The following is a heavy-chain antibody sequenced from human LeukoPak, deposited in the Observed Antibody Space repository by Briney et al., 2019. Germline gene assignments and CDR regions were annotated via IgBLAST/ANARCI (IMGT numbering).Heavy chain of an antibody. J-gene: IGHJ5*02. Sequence: SETLSLTCTVPGGSINSGSYYWSWIRQPAEQGLEWIGRIYTSGSTNYNPSLRSRVIISLDTSKKQFSLKLYSVTAADTAVYYCARGYSSGSDWFDPWGQGILVTVSS. V-gene: IGHV4-61*02. D-gene: IGHD3-22*01. CDR2: IYTSGST. CDR1: GGSINSGSYY. CDR3: ARGYSSGSDWFDP.